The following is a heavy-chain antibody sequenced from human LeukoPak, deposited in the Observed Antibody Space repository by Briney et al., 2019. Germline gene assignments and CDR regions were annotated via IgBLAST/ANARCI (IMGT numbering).Heavy chain of an antibody. Sequence: ASVTVSCKASGYTFTSYDINWVRQATGQGLEWMGWMNPNSGNTGYAQKFQGRVTMTRNTSISTAYMELSSLRSEDTAVYYCARGSADYGDYVFGYWGQGTLVTVSS. D-gene: IGHD4-17*01. J-gene: IGHJ4*02. V-gene: IGHV1-8*01. CDR2: MNPNSGNT. CDR1: GYTFTSYD. CDR3: ARGSADYGDYVFGY.